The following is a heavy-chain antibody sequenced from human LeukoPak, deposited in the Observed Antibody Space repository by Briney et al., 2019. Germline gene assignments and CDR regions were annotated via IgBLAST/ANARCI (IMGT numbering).Heavy chain of an antibody. CDR1: GFTFTTHS. J-gene: IGHJ4*02. Sequence: GGSLRLSCAVSGFTFTTHSMNWVRQAPGKGLEWVSSIDGSSTYIYYADSMKGRVTISRDNAKNILYLHMNSLRVEDTAVYYCVRDSGWWRFDFWGQGTLVTVSS. V-gene: IGHV3-21*04. D-gene: IGHD6-13*01. CDR2: IDGSSTYI. CDR3: VRDSGWWRFDF.